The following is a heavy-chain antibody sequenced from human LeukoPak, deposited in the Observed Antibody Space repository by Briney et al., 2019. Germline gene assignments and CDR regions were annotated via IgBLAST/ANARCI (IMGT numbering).Heavy chain of an antibody. CDR3: AKGYYEIHDSFDI. V-gene: IGHV3-30*04. J-gene: IGHJ3*02. CDR1: GFTFSTYA. D-gene: IGHD3-9*01. Sequence: TGRSLRLSCAVSGFTFSTYAMHWVRQAPGKGLEWVAFMSYDGRNKYYADSVKGRFTISRDNSKNTLFLQMNSLRAEDTAVYYCAKGYYEIHDSFDIWGQGTMVTVSS. CDR2: MSYDGRNK.